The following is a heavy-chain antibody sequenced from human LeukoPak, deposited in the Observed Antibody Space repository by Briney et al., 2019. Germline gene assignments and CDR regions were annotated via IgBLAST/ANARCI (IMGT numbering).Heavy chain of an antibody. CDR1: GFTFSNYG. Sequence: GGSLRLSCGASGFTFSNYGMHWVRRAPGKGRRWVAVISYDGSKKYYAEPAKGRFAISRENSKSTLFLQMNSLRHEDTAVYYCAKDRAGGANSYYLDNWGQGTLVTVSS. CDR3: AKDRAGGANSYYLDN. CDR2: ISYDGSKK. V-gene: IGHV3-30*18. J-gene: IGHJ4*02. D-gene: IGHD2-21*01.